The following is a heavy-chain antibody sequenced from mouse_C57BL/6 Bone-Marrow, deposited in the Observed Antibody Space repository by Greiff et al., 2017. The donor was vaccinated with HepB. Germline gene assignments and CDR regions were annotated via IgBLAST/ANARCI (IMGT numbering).Heavy chain of an antibody. Sequence: VHLVESGPGLVAPSQSLSITCTVSGFSLTSYGVHWVRQPPGKGLEWLVVIWSDGSTTYNSALKSRLSISKDNSKSQVVLKMNSLQTDDTAMYYCASGGIYYYGSSYAMDYWGQGTSVTVSS. CDR2: IWSDGST. D-gene: IGHD1-1*01. CDR1: GFSLTSYG. V-gene: IGHV2-6*03. CDR3: ASGGIYYYGSSYAMDY. J-gene: IGHJ4*01.